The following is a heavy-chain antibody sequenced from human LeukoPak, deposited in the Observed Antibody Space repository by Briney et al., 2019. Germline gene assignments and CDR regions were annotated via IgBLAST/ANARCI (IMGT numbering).Heavy chain of an antibody. CDR3: ARDRLSGGVMPDDY. Sequence: SVKVSCKASGGTFSSYAISWVRHAPGQGLEWMGGIIPIFGTANYAQKFQGRVTITADESTSTAYMELSSLRSEDTAVYYCARDRLSGGVMPDDYWGQGPLVTVSS. D-gene: IGHD3-16*01. J-gene: IGHJ4*02. CDR1: GGTFSSYA. CDR2: IIPIFGTA. V-gene: IGHV1-69*13.